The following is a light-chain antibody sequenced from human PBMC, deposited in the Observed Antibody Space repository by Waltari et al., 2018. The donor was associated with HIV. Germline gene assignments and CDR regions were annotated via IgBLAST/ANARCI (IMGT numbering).Light chain of an antibody. Sequence: DIVVTQSPDSLTVSRGERAALNCQSSRTVFYDVNNMHYLDWYQQKPGQPPRGLIYRASARALGVSDRFSGSGSGTNFSLTISSLQADDVALYYCQQYYSLPPTFGGGTKVEIK. CDR3: QQYYSLPPT. V-gene: IGKV4-1*01. CDR2: RAS. J-gene: IGKJ4*01. CDR1: RTVFYDVNNMHY.